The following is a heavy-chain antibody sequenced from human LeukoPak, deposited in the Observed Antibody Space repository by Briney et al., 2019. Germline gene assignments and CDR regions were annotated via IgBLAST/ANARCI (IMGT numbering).Heavy chain of an antibody. D-gene: IGHD2/OR15-2a*01. CDR1: GYTFTSYD. V-gene: IGHV1-8*01. CDR3: ARVNRPYYYYGMDV. CDR2: MNPNSGNT. J-gene: IGHJ6*02. Sequence: VASVKVSCKASGYTFTSYDINWVRQATGQGLEWMGWMNPNSGNTGYAQKFQGRVTMTRNTSISTAYMELSSLRSEDTAVYCCARVNRPYYYYGMDVWGQGTTVTVSS.